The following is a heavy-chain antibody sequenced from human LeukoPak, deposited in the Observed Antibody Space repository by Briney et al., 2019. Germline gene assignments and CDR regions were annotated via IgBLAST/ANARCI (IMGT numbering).Heavy chain of an antibody. CDR2: IFPIFGTA. V-gene: IGHV1-69*05. CDR3: ARGPGIQLWTSFYYYYYMDV. CDR1: GGTFSSYA. Sequence: ASVKVSCKASGGTFSSYAISGVRQAPGQGLEWVGGIFPIFGTANYAQKFQGRVTITTDESTSTAYMELSSLRSEDTAVYYCARGPGIQLWTSFYYYYYMDVWGKGTTVTVSS. J-gene: IGHJ6*03. D-gene: IGHD5-18*01.